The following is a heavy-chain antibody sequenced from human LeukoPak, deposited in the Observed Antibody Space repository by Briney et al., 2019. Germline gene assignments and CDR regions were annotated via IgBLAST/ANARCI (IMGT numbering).Heavy chain of an antibody. Sequence: GASVKVSCKASGYTFTSYYMHWVRQAPGQGLEWMGIINPSGGSTGYAQKFQGRVTMTRDMSTSTVYMELSSLRSEDTAVYYCARQRIAAAWFDPWGQGTLVTVSS. CDR3: ARQRIAAAWFDP. V-gene: IGHV1-46*01. J-gene: IGHJ5*02. D-gene: IGHD6-13*01. CDR1: GYTFTSYY. CDR2: INPSGGST.